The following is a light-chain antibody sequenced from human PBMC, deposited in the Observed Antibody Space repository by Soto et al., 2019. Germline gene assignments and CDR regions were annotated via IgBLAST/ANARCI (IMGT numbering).Light chain of an antibody. CDR3: QNYNDWPQAT. CDR1: QSISSN. CDR2: GAS. J-gene: IGKJ1*01. V-gene: IGKV3-15*01. Sequence: EIVMTQSPATLSVSPGERAALSCRASQSISSNLAWYQQKPGQAPRLLIYGASIRATGIPARFSGSGSGTEFTLTISSLQSEDFAVYYGQNYNDWPQATFGQGSTVE.